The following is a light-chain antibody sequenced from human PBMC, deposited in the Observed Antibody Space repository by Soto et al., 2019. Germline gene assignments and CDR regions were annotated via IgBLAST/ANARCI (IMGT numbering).Light chain of an antibody. CDR1: QSVSSY. V-gene: IGKV3-11*01. J-gene: IGKJ5*01. CDR2: DAS. CDR3: QQRSNWLAIT. Sequence: EIVLTQSPATLSLSPGERATLSCRASQSVSSYLAWYQQKPGQAPRLLIYDASNRATGIPARFSGSGSGTAFTLTISSLEHEDFAVYYCQQRSNWLAITFGQGTRLEIK.